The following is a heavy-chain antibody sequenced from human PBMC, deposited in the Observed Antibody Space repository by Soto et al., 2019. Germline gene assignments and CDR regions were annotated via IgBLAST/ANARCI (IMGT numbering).Heavy chain of an antibody. CDR1: GRAHPHYW. V-gene: IGHV5-51*01. CDR2: IYPGDSDT. Sequence: AAVNLSCPGFGRAHPHYWIGGVLQMAGKGPEWMGIIYPGDSDTKYNPSFQGQVTISADKSITTTYLQWSSLKASDTAIYYCAASIFYYGMDVWGQGTTVTVSS. CDR3: AASIFYYGMDV. J-gene: IGHJ6*02.